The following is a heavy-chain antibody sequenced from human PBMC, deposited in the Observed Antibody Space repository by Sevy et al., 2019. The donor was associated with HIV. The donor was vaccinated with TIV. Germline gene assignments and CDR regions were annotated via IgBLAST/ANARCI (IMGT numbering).Heavy chain of an antibody. V-gene: IGHV3-30*04. J-gene: IGHJ4*02. D-gene: IGHD6-19*01. CDR2: ISYDESK. Sequence: GGSLRLSCAASEITFSTAIIHWVRQAPGKGLEWVAAISYDESKYYADSVKGRLSISRDSCKITVYLEMSSLRTEDTAVYYCAKEVGTSGRCGYFNYWGQGTLVTVSS. CDR3: AKEVGTSGRCGYFNY. CDR1: EITFSTAI.